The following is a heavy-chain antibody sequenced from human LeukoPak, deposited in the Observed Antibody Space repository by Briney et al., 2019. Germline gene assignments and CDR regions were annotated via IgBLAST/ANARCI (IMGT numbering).Heavy chain of an antibody. V-gene: IGHV1-2*02. Sequence: ASVKVSCKASRVTFTASHIHWLRQAPGQGLEWMGWINADSGATKYPQKFEGRVTITRDTSVSTAYMELSRLKSDDTGVYYCARVVGWSPFDSWGQGTLVTVSS. CDR1: RVTFTASH. D-gene: IGHD2-15*01. J-gene: IGHJ4*02. CDR3: ARVVGWSPFDS. CDR2: INADSGAT.